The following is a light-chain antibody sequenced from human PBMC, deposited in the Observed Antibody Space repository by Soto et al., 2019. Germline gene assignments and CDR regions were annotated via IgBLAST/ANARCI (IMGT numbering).Light chain of an antibody. CDR3: QQYGSSPYT. Sequence: EMVWTQSPGTLFCSPGERATLSCRAGKRFIVGFLAWYRQKPGQAPRLLMYGASSRATGIPDRFSGTGSGTDFTLTISRLEPEDFAVYYCQQYGSSPYTFGLGTKLEIK. V-gene: IGKV3-20*01. CDR2: GAS. J-gene: IGKJ2*01. CDR1: KRFIVGF.